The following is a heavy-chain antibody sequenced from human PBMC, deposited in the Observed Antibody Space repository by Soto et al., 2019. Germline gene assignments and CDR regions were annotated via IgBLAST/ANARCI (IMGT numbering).Heavy chain of an antibody. CDR2: FDPEDGET. V-gene: IGHV1-24*01. CDR1: GYTLTELS. J-gene: IGHJ6*02. D-gene: IGHD6-19*01. Sequence: ASVKVSCKVSGYTLTELSMHWVRQAPGKGLEWMGGFDPEDGETIYAQKFQGRVTMTEDTSTDTAYMELSSLRSEDTVVYYCATPTVAGAYYYYYGMDVWGQGTTVTVSS. CDR3: ATPTVAGAYYYYYGMDV.